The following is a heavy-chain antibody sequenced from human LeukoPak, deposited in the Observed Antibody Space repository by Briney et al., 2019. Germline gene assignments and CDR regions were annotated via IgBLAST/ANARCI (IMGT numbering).Heavy chain of an antibody. CDR1: GYTFTSYD. D-gene: IGHD2-2*01. Sequence: GASVKVSCKASGYTFTSYDINWVRQATGQGLEWMGWMNPNSGNTGYAQKFQGRVTITRNTSISTAYMELSSLRSEDTAVYCCARSRGVCSSTSCYFDYWGQGTLVTVSS. J-gene: IGHJ4*02. CDR3: ARSRGVCSSTSCYFDY. CDR2: MNPNSGNT. V-gene: IGHV1-8*03.